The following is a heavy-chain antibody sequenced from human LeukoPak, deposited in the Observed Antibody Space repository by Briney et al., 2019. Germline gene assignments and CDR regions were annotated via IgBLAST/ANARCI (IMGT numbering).Heavy chain of an antibody. J-gene: IGHJ3*02. Sequence: PSETLSLTCSVSGGSISGYYWNWIRQPPGKRLEFIGYIYYSGSTNYNPSLKSRVTISVDTSKNQFSLKLSSVTAADTAVYYCAGGYYDNAFDIWVQGTMVTVSS. CDR1: GGSISGYY. CDR3: AGGYYDNAFDI. CDR2: IYYSGST. V-gene: IGHV4-59*08. D-gene: IGHD3-22*01.